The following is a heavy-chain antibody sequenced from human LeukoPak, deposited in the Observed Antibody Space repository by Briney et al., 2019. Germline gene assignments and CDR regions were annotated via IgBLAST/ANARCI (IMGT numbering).Heavy chain of an antibody. J-gene: IGHJ3*02. D-gene: IGHD3-9*01. CDR1: GGSFSGYY. Sequence: SETLSLTCAVYGGSFSGYYWSWIRQPPGKGLEWIGEINDSGSTKYNPSLKSRVTISVDTSKNQFSLKLSSVTAADTAVYYCARRMRYYDISPGNAFDIWGQGTMVTVSP. CDR3: ARRMRYYDISPGNAFDI. V-gene: IGHV4-34*01. CDR2: INDSGST.